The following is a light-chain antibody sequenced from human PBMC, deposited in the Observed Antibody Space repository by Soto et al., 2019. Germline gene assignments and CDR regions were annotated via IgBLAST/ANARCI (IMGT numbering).Light chain of an antibody. V-gene: IGLV7-46*01. Sequence: QAVVTQEPSLTVSPGGTVTLTCGSSTGAVTSGHYPYWFQQKPGQAPRTLIYDASNKHSWTPARFSGSLLGGQAALTLSGAQPEDEADYYCLLSFRGDRVFGGGTKVTVL. J-gene: IGLJ3*02. CDR3: LLSFRGDRV. CDR1: TGAVTSGHY. CDR2: DAS.